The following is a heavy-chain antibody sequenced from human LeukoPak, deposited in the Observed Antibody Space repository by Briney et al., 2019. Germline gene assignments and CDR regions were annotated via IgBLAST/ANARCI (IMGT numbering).Heavy chain of an antibody. CDR3: ASVGHCTSSSCPYYFDY. J-gene: IGHJ4*02. Sequence: GGSLRLSCAASGLTFRDYTMNWVRQAPGKGLEWVSYISSSSSTISYADSVKGRFTISRDNAKNSLFLQMNSLRAEDTAVYYCASVGHCTSSSCPYYFDYWGQGTLVTVSS. CDR2: ISSSSSTI. CDR1: GLTFRDYT. D-gene: IGHD2-2*03. V-gene: IGHV3-48*01.